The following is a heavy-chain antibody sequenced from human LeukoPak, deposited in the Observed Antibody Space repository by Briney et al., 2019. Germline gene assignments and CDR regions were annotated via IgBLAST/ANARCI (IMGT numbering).Heavy chain of an antibody. V-gene: IGHV3-7*01. Sequence: GGSLRLSCAASGFTFSRYWISWVRQAPGKGLERLANINQDGSEKNYVDSVQGRFTMFRDNAKNSLYLQMNYLRAEDTAVYYCASAGGAYLDYWGQGTPVTVSS. CDR3: ASAGGAYLDY. D-gene: IGHD2-8*02. CDR1: GFTFSRYW. J-gene: IGHJ4*02. CDR2: INQDGSEK.